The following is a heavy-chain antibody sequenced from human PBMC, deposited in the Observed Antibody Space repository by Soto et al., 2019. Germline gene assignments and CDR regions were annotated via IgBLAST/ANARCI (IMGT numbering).Heavy chain of an antibody. Sequence: PGGSLRLSCAGSGFTFSGHYMDWVRQAPGKGLEWLGRIRNKPNGHTTEYAASVKGRFTISRDDSKNSVYLQMNSLRAEDTAVYYCAKDLSGYDILTGPDPPPYYYYGMDVWGQGTTVTVSS. CDR2: IRNKPNGHTT. D-gene: IGHD3-9*01. J-gene: IGHJ6*02. CDR3: AKDLSGYDILTGPDPPPYYYYGMDV. CDR1: GFTFSGHY. V-gene: IGHV3-72*01.